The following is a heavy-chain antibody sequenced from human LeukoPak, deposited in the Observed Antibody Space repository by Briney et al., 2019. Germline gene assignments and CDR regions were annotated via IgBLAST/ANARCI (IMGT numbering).Heavy chain of an antibody. V-gene: IGHV3-7*03. Sequence: GGSLRLSCAASGFIFSGYWMSWVRQAPGKGLEWVANIKEDGSEKYYVDSVKGRFTISRDNAKNSLYLQVNSLRAEDTAVYYCARDAYGDYQGLDYWGQGTLVTVSS. J-gene: IGHJ4*02. D-gene: IGHD4-17*01. CDR1: GFIFSGYW. CDR2: IKEDGSEK. CDR3: ARDAYGDYQGLDY.